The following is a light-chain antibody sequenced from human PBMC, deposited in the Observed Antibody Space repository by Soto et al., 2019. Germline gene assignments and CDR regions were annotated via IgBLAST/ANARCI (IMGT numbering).Light chain of an antibody. Sequence: QSVLTQPASVSGSPGQSITISCTGTSSDVGSYNLVSWYQQHPGKAPKLMIYEGSKRPSGVSNRFSGSKSGNTASLTISGLQAEDEADYYWCSYAGSSTVVFGGGTKVTVL. J-gene: IGLJ2*01. CDR2: EGS. V-gene: IGLV2-23*01. CDR1: SSDVGSYNL. CDR3: CSYAGSSTVV.